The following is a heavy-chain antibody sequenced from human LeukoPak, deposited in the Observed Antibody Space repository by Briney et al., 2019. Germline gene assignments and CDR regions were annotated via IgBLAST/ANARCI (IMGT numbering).Heavy chain of an antibody. CDR3: ARHQLYNDSPLVD. V-gene: IGHV4-59*08. D-gene: IGHD2-21*01. CDR1: GGSISSYH. J-gene: IGHJ4*02. CDR2: FYESGGA. Sequence: SETLSLTCTVSGGSISSYHWSWIRQPPGKGLEWIGDFYESGGANYNPSLKSRVTISFDTSKNQFSLKLTSVTAADTAVYYCARHQLYNDSPLVDWGQGTLVTVSS.